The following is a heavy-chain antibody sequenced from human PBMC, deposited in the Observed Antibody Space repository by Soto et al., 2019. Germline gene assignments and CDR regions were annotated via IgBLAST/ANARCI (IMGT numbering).Heavy chain of an antibody. CDR1: GDSVSSDSYY. Sequence: NPSETLSLTCTVSGDSVSSDSYYWTWIRQPPGKGLEWIGYIYSSGSTKYNASLKSRVTISLDTSSNQFSLELTSVTAADTAVYYCARDIRGYSRAFDYWGQGTLVTVSS. V-gene: IGHV4-61*01. D-gene: IGHD5-18*01. CDR2: IYSSGST. J-gene: IGHJ4*02. CDR3: ARDIRGYSRAFDY.